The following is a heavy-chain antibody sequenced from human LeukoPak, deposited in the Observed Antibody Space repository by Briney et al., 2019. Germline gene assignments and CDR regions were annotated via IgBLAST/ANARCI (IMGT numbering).Heavy chain of an antibody. CDR3: ARDPGQYYDILTGYYTPYYFGY. J-gene: IGHJ4*02. CDR1: GGTFSSYA. V-gene: IGHV1-69*05. CDR2: IIPIFGTA. Sequence: ASVKVSCKASGGTFSSYAISWVRQAPGQGLEWMGGIIPIFGTANYAQKFQGRVTITTDESTSTAYMELSSLRSDDTAVYYCARDPGQYYDILTGYYTPYYFGYWGQGALVTVSS. D-gene: IGHD3-9*01.